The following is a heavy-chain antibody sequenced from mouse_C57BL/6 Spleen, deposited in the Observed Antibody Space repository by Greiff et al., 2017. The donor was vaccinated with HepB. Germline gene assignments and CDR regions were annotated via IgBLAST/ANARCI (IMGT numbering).Heavy chain of an antibody. J-gene: IGHJ1*03. CDR1: GYSITSGYY. Sequence: EVKLEESGPGLVKPSQSLSLTCSVTGYSITSGYYWNWIRQFPGNKLEWMGYISYDGSNNYNPSLKNRISITRVTSKNQIFLKLNSVTTEDTATYYCAREMIYYALKYFDVWGTGTTVTVSS. D-gene: IGHD2-1*01. V-gene: IGHV3-6*01. CDR2: ISYDGSN. CDR3: AREMIYYALKYFDV.